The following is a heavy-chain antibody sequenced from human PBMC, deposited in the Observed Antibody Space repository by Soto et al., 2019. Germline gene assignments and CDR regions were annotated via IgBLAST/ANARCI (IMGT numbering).Heavy chain of an antibody. CDR2: ISSSSSYI. J-gene: IGHJ4*02. CDR3: ARNTTWYSCHDAH. D-gene: IGHD1-20*01. CDR1: GFTFSSYS. Sequence: GGSLRLSCAASGFTFSSYSMNWVRQAPGKGLEWVSSISSSSSYIYYADSVKGRFTISRDNAKNSLYLQMNSLRAEDKAVYYCARNTTWYSCHDAHWGLGTLVPVSS. V-gene: IGHV3-21*01.